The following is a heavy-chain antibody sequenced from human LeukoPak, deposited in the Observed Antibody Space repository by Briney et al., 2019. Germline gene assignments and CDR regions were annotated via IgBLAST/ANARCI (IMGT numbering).Heavy chain of an antibody. CDR2: VPYNERNK. Sequence: GGSLRLSCAASGFTFSSYGMHWVRQAPGRGLEWVAFVPYNERNKYYADSVKGRFTISRDNSKNMVHLQMNSVRAEDTAVYYCAKDLGGSGLLWYFDLWGRGTLVIVSS. V-gene: IGHV3-30*02. D-gene: IGHD3-10*01. CDR3: AKDLGGSGLLWYFDL. J-gene: IGHJ2*01. CDR1: GFTFSSYG.